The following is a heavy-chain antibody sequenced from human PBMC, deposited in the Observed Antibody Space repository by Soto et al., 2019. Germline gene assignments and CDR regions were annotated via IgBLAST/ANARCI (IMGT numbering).Heavy chain of an antibody. D-gene: IGHD2-2*01. Sequence: EVQLVESGGGLVQPGGSLRLSCAASGFTFSSYWMSWVRQAPGKGLEWVANITQDGSEKYYVDSVKGRFTISRDNAKNSLYLQMNRLRAEDTAVYYCARGRGCSTGCHDFDYWGQGTLVTVSS. CDR2: ITQDGSEK. J-gene: IGHJ4*02. V-gene: IGHV3-7*01. CDR1: GFTFSSYW. CDR3: ARGRGCSTGCHDFDY.